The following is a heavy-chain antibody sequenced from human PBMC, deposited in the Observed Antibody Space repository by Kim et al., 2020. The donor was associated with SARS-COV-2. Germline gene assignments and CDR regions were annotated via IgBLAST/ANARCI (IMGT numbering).Heavy chain of an antibody. J-gene: IGHJ3*02. V-gene: IGHV1-46*01. CDR3: ARDGSSGWGAFDI. Sequence: ASVKVSCKASGYIFTTFYMHWVRQAPGQGLEWMGIINPRDGTTTYAQKFQGRVTKTRDTSASTVYMELSSLTSEDTAGYYFARDGSSGWGAFDIWGEGTM. CDR2: INPRDGTT. CDR1: GYIFTTFY. D-gene: IGHD6-19*01.